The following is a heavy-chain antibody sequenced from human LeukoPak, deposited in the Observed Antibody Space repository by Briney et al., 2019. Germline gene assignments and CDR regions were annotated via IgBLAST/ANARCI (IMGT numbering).Heavy chain of an antibody. CDR2: IYYSGST. V-gene: IGHV4-61*08. J-gene: IGHJ4*02. Sequence: SETLSLTCAVSGGSISSGGYYWSWIRQSPRRGLEWIGYIYYSGSTNYNPSLKSRVTISIDTSKNQFSLKLSSVTAADTAVYYCARQGKTGTFDYWGQGTLVAVSS. CDR3: ARQGKTGTFDY. CDR1: GGSISSGGYY. D-gene: IGHD1-1*01.